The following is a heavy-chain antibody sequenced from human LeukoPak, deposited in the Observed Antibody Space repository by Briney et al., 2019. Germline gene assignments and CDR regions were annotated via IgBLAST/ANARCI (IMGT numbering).Heavy chain of an antibody. CDR3: AKDLTITTVRGVPDLR. CDR2: VSGNGGTT. V-gene: IGHV3-23*01. CDR1: GFTFSSYA. D-gene: IGHD3-10*01. J-gene: IGHJ4*02. Sequence: GGSLRLSCAASGFTFSSYAMTWVRQAPGKGLEWVSTVSGNGGTTFYADSVKGRFTISRDNSKNTMYLQMNSLRAEDTAVYYCAKDLTITTVRGVPDLRWGQGTLVTVSS.